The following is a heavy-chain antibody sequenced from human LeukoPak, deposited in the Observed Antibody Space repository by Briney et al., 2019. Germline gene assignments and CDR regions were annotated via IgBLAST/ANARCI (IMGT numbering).Heavy chain of an antibody. CDR2: IYSSGST. Sequence: SETLSLTCTVSGGSISSYYWSWIRQPAGKGLEWIGRIYSSGSTNYNPSLKSRVTMSVDTSKNQFSLKLSSVTAADTAVYYCARGQYHLLYWYFDLWGRGTLVTVSS. J-gene: IGHJ2*01. CDR1: GGSISSYY. CDR3: ARGQYHLLYWYFDL. V-gene: IGHV4-4*07. D-gene: IGHD2-2*01.